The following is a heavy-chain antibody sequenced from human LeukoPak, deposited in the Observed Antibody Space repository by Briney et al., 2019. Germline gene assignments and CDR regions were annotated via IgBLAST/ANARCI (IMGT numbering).Heavy chain of an antibody. Sequence: ASVKVSCKASGHTFTISYIHWVRRAPGQGLEWMGIINPSGDTTTYAQKFQGRVTMTRDTSTSAVYMELSSLRSEDTAVYYCARDQRSLADWGQGTLVTVSS. CDR2: INPSGDTT. V-gene: IGHV1-46*01. CDR3: ARDQRSLAD. CDR1: GHTFTISY. J-gene: IGHJ4*02.